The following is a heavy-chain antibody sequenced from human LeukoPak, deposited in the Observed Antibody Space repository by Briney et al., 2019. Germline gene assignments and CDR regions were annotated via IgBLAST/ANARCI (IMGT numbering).Heavy chain of an antibody. Sequence: GGSLRLSCAASGFTFSTYTMNWVRQAPGKGLEWVSSISSSGYYIYYADSVKGRFTISRDNAKNSLYLQMNTLRAEDTAVHYCARVPSSAHQLFSSDYWGQGTLVTVSS. CDR2: ISSSGYYI. V-gene: IGHV3-21*04. J-gene: IGHJ4*02. CDR1: GFTFSTYT. D-gene: IGHD3-10*01. CDR3: ARVPSSAHQLFSSDY.